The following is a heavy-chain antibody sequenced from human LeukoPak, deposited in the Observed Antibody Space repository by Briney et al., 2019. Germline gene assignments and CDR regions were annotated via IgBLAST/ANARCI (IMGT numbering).Heavy chain of an antibody. Sequence: PGGSLRLSCAASGFTFSSYAMSWVRRAPGKGLEWVSAISGSGGSTYYADSVKGRFTISRDNSKNTLYLQMNSLRAEDTAVYYCARDECSGGSCYDYWFDPWGQGTLVTVSS. CDR2: ISGSGGST. V-gene: IGHV3-23*01. J-gene: IGHJ5*02. CDR1: GFTFSSYA. D-gene: IGHD2-15*01. CDR3: ARDECSGGSCYDYWFDP.